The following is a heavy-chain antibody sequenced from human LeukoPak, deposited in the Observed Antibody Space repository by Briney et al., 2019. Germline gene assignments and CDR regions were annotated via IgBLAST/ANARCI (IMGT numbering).Heavy chain of an antibody. Sequence: PSETLSLTCAVYGGSFSGYYWSWIRQPPGKGLEWIGEINHSGSTNYNPSLKSRVTISVDTSKNQFSLKLSSVTAADTAVYYCARGGGYNSFVRVVYYFDYWGQGTLVTVSS. CDR2: INHSGST. J-gene: IGHJ4*02. CDR3: ARGGGYNSFVRVVYYFDY. D-gene: IGHD5-24*01. CDR1: GGSFSGYY. V-gene: IGHV4-34*01.